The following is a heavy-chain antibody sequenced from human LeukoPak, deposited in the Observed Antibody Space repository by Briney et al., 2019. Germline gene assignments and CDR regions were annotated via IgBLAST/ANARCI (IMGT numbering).Heavy chain of an antibody. V-gene: IGHV3-53*01. CDR3: ASATVYDSSGYYHFDY. D-gene: IGHD3-22*01. CDR1: GFTVSSNY. CDR2: IYSGGST. J-gene: IGHJ4*02. Sequence: TGGSLRLSCAASGFTVSSNYMSWVRQAPGKGLEWVSVIYSGGSTYYADSVKGRFTISRDNSKNTLYLQMNSLRAEDTAVYYCASATVYDSSGYYHFDYWGQGTLVTVSS.